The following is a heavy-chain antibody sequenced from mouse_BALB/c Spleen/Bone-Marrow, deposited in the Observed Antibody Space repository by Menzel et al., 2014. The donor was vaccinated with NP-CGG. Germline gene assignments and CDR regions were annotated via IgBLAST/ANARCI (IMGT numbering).Heavy chain of an antibody. CDR1: GDSITGGY. CDR3: ARTGFFDV. CDR2: ISYRGTT. J-gene: IGHJ1*01. V-gene: IGHV3-8*02. Sequence: EVQLVESGPSLVKPSQTLSLTCSVTGDSITGGYWHWIRKLPGNKLECMGYISYRGTTYYNPSLESRISITRDTSKNQYYLELSSVAAEDTATYYCARTGFFDVWGAGTTVTVSS.